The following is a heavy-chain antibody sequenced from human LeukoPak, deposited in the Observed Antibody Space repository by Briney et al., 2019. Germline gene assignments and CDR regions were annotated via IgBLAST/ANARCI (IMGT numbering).Heavy chain of an antibody. V-gene: IGHV5-51*01. CDR2: IYPGDSDT. D-gene: IGHD2-2*01. CDR3: AVVLGYCSSTSCYDFDY. J-gene: IGHJ4*02. CDR1: GYSFTSYW. Sequence: GESLKISRKGSGYSFTSYWIGWVRQMPGKGLEWMGIIYPGDSDTRYSPSFQGQVTISADKSISTAYLQWSSLKASDTAMYYCAVVLGYCSSTSCYDFDYWGQGTLVTVSS.